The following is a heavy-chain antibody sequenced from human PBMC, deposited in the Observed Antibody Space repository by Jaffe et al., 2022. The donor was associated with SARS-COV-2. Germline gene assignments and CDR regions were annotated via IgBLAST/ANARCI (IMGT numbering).Heavy chain of an antibody. D-gene: IGHD3-9*01. CDR2: INTNTGNP. CDR3: AAAAAVLTDYTAPFAFDL. J-gene: IGHJ3*01. Sequence: QVHLVQSGSELKKPGASVKVSCKASGYSFTTYPLSWVRQAPGQGLEWMGWINTNTGNPTFAQGFTGRFVFSLDTSVSTAFLQISSLKADDTAVYYCAAAAAVLTDYTAPFAFDLWGPGTMVTVSS. V-gene: IGHV7-4-1*02. CDR1: GYSFTTYP.